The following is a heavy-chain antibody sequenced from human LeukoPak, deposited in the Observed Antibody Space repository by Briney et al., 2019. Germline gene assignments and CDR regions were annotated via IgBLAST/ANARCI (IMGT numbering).Heavy chain of an antibody. CDR1: GGSISSDY. J-gene: IGHJ4*02. CDR3: AGYGSGSYYEAFDY. V-gene: IGHV4-59*01. CDR2: VHYSGST. D-gene: IGHD3-10*01. Sequence: SETLSLTCSVSGGSISSDYWGWIRQPPGKGLEWIAYVHYSGSTSYNPSLKSRVTISIDTSKNQFSLKLSSVTAADTAVYYCAGYGSGSYYEAFDYWGQGTLVTVSS.